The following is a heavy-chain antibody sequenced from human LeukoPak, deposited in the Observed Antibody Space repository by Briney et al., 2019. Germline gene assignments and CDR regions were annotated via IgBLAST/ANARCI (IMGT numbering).Heavy chain of an antibody. V-gene: IGHV4-59*01. J-gene: IGHJ4*02. CDR2: IYYSGST. CDR3: ARGQHSYGYFNGFDY. CDR1: GGSISSYY. Sequence: SETLSLTCTVSGGSISSYYWNWLRQPPGKGLEWIGYIYYSGSTNYNPSLESRVTMSVDTSKNQFSLKLSSVTAADTAVYYCARGQHSYGYFNGFDYWGQGTLVTVSS. D-gene: IGHD5-18*01.